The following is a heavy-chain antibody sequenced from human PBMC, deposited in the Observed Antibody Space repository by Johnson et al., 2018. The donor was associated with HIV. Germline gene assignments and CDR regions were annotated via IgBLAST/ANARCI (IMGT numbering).Heavy chain of an antibody. CDR2: IYSGGST. D-gene: IGHD1-14*01. CDR3: ARDGMAATKANI. CDR1: GFTVSNYY. J-gene: IGHJ3*02. V-gene: IGHV3-66*01. Sequence: VQLVESGGGLVQPGGSLRLSCAASGFTVSNYYMTWVRQSPGKGLEWVSVIYSGGSTYYADSVKGRFTISRDSAKNSLYLQMNSLRAEDTAVYYCARDGMAATKANIWGQGTMVTVSS.